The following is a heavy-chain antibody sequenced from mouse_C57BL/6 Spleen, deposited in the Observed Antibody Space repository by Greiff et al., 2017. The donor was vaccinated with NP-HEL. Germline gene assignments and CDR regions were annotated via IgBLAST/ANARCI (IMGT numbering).Heavy chain of an antibody. V-gene: IGHV5-17*01. CDR3: ARAYDGYYDY. J-gene: IGHJ2*01. CDR1: GFTFSDYG. CDR2: ISSGSSTI. Sequence: EVHLVESGGGLVKPGGSLKLSCAASGFTFSDYGMHWVRQAPEKGLEWVAYISSGSSTIYYADTVKGRFTISRDNAKNTLFLQMTSLRSEDTAMYYCARAYDGYYDYWGQGTTLTVSS. D-gene: IGHD2-3*01.